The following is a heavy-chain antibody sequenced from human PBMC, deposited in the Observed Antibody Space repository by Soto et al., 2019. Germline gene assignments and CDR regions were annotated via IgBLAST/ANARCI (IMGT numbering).Heavy chain of an antibody. V-gene: IGHV3-30-3*01. CDR2: ISYDGSKK. CDR1: GFTFRSSA. D-gene: IGHD6-19*01. Sequence: QVHLVESGGGVVQPGRSLRLSCAASGFTFRSSAMHWVRQAPGKGLEWVAVISYDGSKKYYADSVKGRFTISRDNSRNTLYLQMNSLRPEDTAVYYCASKVAGAYYFDYWGQGTLVTVSS. J-gene: IGHJ4*02. CDR3: ASKVAGAYYFDY.